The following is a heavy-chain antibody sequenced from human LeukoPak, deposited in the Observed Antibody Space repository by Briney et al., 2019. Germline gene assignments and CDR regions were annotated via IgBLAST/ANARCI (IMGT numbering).Heavy chain of an antibody. J-gene: IGHJ3*02. CDR2: INPNSGGT. CDR3: ARCVVGATVLPFAFDI. Sequence: ASVKVSCKASGYTFTGYYMHWVRQAPGQGLEWMGWINPNSGGTNYAQKFQGWVTMTRDTSISTAYMELSRLRSDDTAVYYCARCVVGATVLPFAFDIWGQGTMVTVSS. D-gene: IGHD1-26*01. V-gene: IGHV1-2*04. CDR1: GYTFTGYY.